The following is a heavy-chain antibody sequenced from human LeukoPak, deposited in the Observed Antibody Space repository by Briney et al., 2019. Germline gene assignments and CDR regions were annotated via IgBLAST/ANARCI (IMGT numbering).Heavy chain of an antibody. J-gene: IGHJ4*02. D-gene: IGHD3-22*01. Sequence: TGGSLRLSCAASGFTVSSNYMSWVRQAPGKGLEWVSVIYSGGSTYYADSVKGRFTISRDNSKNTLYLQMNSLRAEDTAVYYCARADSSGPPYYFDYWGQGTLVTVSS. CDR3: ARADSSGPPYYFDY. V-gene: IGHV3-66*01. CDR1: GFTVSSNY. CDR2: IYSGGST.